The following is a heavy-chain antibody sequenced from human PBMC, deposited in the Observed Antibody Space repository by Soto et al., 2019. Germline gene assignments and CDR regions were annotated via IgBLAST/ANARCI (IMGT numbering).Heavy chain of an antibody. CDR1: GFTFSSYA. Sequence: GSLRLSCAASGFTFSSYAMHWVRQAPGKGLEWVAVISYDGSNKYYADSVKGRFTISRDNSKNTLYLQMNSLRAEDTAVYYCARDLGQGSVGWYEKAFDIWGQGTMVTVSS. D-gene: IGHD6-19*01. CDR2: ISYDGSNK. CDR3: ARDLGQGSVGWYEKAFDI. V-gene: IGHV3-30-3*01. J-gene: IGHJ3*02.